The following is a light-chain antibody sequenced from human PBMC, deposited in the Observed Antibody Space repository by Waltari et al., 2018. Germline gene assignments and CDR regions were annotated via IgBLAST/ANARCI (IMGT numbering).Light chain of an antibody. CDR2: AAS. J-gene: IGKJ3*01. Sequence: LQMTQSPSTVSASVGDRVTITCRASHDINSWLAWYQQKPGKAPKLLIYAASSLQSGVPSRFRGSGSGTDFTLTISSLQPEDFATYYCQQANTFPFTFGPGTKVDIK. CDR3: QQANTFPFT. V-gene: IGKV1D-12*01. CDR1: HDINSW.